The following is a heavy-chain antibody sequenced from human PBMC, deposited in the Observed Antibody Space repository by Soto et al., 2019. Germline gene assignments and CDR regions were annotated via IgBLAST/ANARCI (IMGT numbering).Heavy chain of an antibody. D-gene: IGHD6-13*01. CDR2: ISGSGGST. CDR3: AKGPYSSSWHNWFDP. CDR1: GFAFSSYS. V-gene: IGHV3-23*01. J-gene: IGHJ5*02. Sequence: LRLSCAASGFAFSSYSMSWVRQAPWKGLEWVSAISGSGGSTYYADSVKGRFTISRDNSKNTLYLQMNSLRAEDTAVYYCAKGPYSSSWHNWFDPWGQGTLVTVSS.